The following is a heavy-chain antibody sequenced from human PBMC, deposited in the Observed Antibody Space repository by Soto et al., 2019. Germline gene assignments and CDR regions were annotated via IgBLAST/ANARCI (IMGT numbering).Heavy chain of an antibody. CDR1: GFIFEEYA. D-gene: IGHD3-16*01. Sequence: EMELVESGGGVVQPGGSLRLSCAASGFIFEEYAMHWVRQAPGKGLEWVSGISWNSGTTGYVDPVKGRFTISRDNAKNSLYLQMNSLRVEDTALYYCAKDVIWGGEVDYYGMDAWGQGTTVSVSS. V-gene: IGHV3-9*01. CDR3: AKDVIWGGEVDYYGMDA. CDR2: ISWNSGTT. J-gene: IGHJ6*02.